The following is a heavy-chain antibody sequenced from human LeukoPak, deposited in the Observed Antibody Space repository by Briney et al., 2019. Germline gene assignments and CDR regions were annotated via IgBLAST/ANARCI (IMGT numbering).Heavy chain of an antibody. D-gene: IGHD6-13*01. Sequence: VASVKVSCKASGGTFSSYAISWVRQAPGQGLEWMGRIIPISGTANYAQKFQGRVTITTDESTSTAYMELSSLRSEDTAVYYCARALAAAGPLLFDPWGQGTLVTVSS. V-gene: IGHV1-69*05. CDR1: GGTFSSYA. CDR2: IIPISGTA. J-gene: IGHJ5*02. CDR3: ARALAAAGPLLFDP.